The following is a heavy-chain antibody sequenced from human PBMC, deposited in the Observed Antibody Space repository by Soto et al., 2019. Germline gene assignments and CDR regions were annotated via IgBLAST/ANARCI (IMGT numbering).Heavy chain of an antibody. V-gene: IGHV1-3*01. J-gene: IGHJ6*02. CDR3: ARGNDFWSGFDLYGMDV. Sequence: GASVKVSCKASGYTFTSDAMHWVRQAPGQRLEWMGWINAGNGNTKYSQKFQGRVTITRDTSASTAYMELSSLRSEDTAVYYCARGNDFWSGFDLYGMDVWGQGTTVTVSS. D-gene: IGHD3-3*01. CDR2: INAGNGNT. CDR1: GYTFTSDA.